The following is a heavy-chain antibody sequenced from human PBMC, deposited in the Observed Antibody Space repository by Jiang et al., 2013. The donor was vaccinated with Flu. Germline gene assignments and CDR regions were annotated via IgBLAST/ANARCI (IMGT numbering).Heavy chain of an antibody. CDR1: GDSASSNSAA. J-gene: IGHJ6*02. V-gene: IGHV6-1*01. CDR3: ARVPLSQYYYYYGMDV. CDR2: TYYRSKWYN. Sequence: SQTLSLTCAISGDSASSNSAAWNWIRQSPSRGLEWLGRTYYRSKWYNDYAVSVKSRITINPDTSKNQFSLQLNSVTPEDTAVYYCARVPLSQYYYYYGMDVWGQGTTVTV.